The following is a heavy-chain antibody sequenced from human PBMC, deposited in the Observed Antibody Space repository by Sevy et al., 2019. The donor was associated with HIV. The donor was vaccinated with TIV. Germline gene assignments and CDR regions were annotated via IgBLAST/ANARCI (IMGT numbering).Heavy chain of an antibody. CDR1: GFTVSSNY. CDR2: IYSGGRS. J-gene: IGHJ4*02. D-gene: IGHD3-10*01. Sequence: GSLRLSCAASGFTVSSNYMSWVRRAAGKGLEWVSLIYSGGRSYYADSVKGRFTVSRDNSKNTLCLQMNSLRAEDTAVYYCARHPMPRGIPQYYFDYWGQGTLVTVSS. CDR3: ARHPMPRGIPQYYFDY. V-gene: IGHV3-66*04.